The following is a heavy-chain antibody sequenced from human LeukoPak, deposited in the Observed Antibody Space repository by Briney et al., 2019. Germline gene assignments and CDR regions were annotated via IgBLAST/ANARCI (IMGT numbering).Heavy chain of an antibody. V-gene: IGHV3-21*01. Sequence: GGSLRLSCAASGFTFSSYSTNWVRQAPGKGLEWVSSISSSSSYIYYADSVKGRFTISRDNAKNSLYLQMNSLRAEDTAVYYCARGPSPTNFDYWGQGTLVTVSS. CDR3: ARGPSPTNFDY. D-gene: IGHD5-12*01. CDR2: ISSSSSYI. J-gene: IGHJ4*02. CDR1: GFTFSSYS.